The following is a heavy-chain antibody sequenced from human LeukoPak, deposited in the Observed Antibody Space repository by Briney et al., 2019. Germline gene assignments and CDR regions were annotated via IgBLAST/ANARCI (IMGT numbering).Heavy chain of an antibody. J-gene: IGHJ6*02. Sequence: ASVKVSFKASGYTFTSYYMHWVRQAPGQGLEWMGIINPSGGSTSYAQKFQGRVTMTRDTSTSTVYMELSSLRSEDTAVYYCARDRIGDIVVVPAALIYCYYYGMDVWGQGTTVTVSS. CDR1: GYTFTSYY. V-gene: IGHV1-46*01. D-gene: IGHD2-2*01. CDR2: INPSGGST. CDR3: ARDRIGDIVVVPAALIYCYYYGMDV.